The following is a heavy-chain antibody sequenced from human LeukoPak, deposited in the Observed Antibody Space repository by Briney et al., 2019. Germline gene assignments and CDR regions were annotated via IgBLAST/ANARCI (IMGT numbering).Heavy chain of an antibody. D-gene: IGHD3-22*01. CDR2: ISSSGSTI. CDR1: GFTFSDYY. V-gene: IGHV3-11*01. CDR3: AKDIHYYDSSGSDY. J-gene: IGHJ4*02. Sequence: GGSLRLSCAASGFTFSDYYMSWIRQAPGKGLEWVSYISSSGSTIYYADSVKGRFTISRDNAKNSLYLQMNSLRAEDTALYYCAKDIHYYDSSGSDYWGQGTLVTVSS.